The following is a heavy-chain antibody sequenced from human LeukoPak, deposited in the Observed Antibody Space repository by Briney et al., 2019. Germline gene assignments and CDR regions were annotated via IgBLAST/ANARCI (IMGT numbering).Heavy chain of an antibody. CDR2: ISGSGGST. V-gene: IGHV3-23*01. D-gene: IGHD6-6*01. J-gene: IGHJ5*02. Sequence: PGGSLRPSCAASGFTFSSYAMSWVRQAPGKGLEWVSTISGSGGSTYYADSVKGRFTISRDNSKNTLYLQMNSLRAEDTAVYYCAKDVVRVSSKGWFDPWGQGTLVSVSS. CDR3: AKDVVRVSSKGWFDP. CDR1: GFTFSSYA.